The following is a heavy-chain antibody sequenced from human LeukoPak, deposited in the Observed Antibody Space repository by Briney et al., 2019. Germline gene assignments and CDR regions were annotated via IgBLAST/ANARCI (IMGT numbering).Heavy chain of an antibody. CDR3: AREGAAPGGMDV. J-gene: IGHJ6*02. D-gene: IGHD6-6*01. V-gene: IGHV1-69*04. CDR2: IIPILGIA. CDR1: GGTFSSYT. Sequence: SVNVSCKASGGTFSSYTISWVRQAPGQGLEWMGRIIPILGIANYAQKFQGRVTITADKSTSTAYMELSSLRSEDTAVYYCAREGAAPGGMDVWGQGTTVTVSS.